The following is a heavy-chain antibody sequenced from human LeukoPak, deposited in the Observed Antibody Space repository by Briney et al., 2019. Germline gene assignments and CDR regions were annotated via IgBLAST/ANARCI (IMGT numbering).Heavy chain of an antibody. D-gene: IGHD3-22*01. CDR2: IYYSGRT. Sequence: SETLSLTCSVSGDSVSRSDSYWDWIRQPPGKGLEWIGTIYYSGRTYYSPSLKSRVTMSVDPSNNQFSLNLRSVTAADTALYYCVRRRYYDGSGYLEWGQGTLLSVSS. CDR3: VRRRYYDGSGYLE. V-gene: IGHV4-39*01. J-gene: IGHJ1*01. CDR1: GDSVSRSDSY.